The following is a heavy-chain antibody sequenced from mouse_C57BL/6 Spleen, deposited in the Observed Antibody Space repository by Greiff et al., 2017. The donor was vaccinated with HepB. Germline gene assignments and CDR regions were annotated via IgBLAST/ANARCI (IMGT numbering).Heavy chain of an antibody. Sequence: EVQLQQSGAELVRPGASVKLSCTASGFNIKDYYMHWVKQRPEQGLEWIGRIDPEDGDTEYAPKFQGKATMTADTSTNTAYLQLSSLTSEDTAVYYCTTGDYERAMDDWGQGTSVTVSS. V-gene: IGHV14-1*01. D-gene: IGHD2-4*01. J-gene: IGHJ4*01. CDR1: GFNIKDYY. CDR2: IDPEDGDT. CDR3: TTGDYERAMDD.